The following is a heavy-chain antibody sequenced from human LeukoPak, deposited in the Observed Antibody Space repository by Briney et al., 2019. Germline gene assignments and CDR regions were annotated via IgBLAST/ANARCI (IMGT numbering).Heavy chain of an antibody. CDR2: INHSGST. J-gene: IGHJ4*02. D-gene: IGHD3-10*01. Sequence: SETLSLTCAVYGGSFSGYYWSWIRQPPGKGLEWIGEINHSGSTNYNPSLKSRVTISVDTSKNQFSLKLSSVTAADTAVYYCATPYYYGSGSYYIWGQGTLVTVSS. CDR3: ATPYYYGSGSYYI. V-gene: IGHV4-34*01. CDR1: GGSFSGYY.